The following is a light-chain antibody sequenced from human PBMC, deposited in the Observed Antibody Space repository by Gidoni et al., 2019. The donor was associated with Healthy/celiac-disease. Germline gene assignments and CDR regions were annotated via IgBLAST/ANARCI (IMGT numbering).Light chain of an antibody. V-gene: IGKV3-15*01. J-gene: IGKJ1*01. CDR3: QQYNNWPRT. CDR1: QSVSSN. CDR2: GAS. Sequence: EIVMTQSPATLSVSPGERATLSCRASQSVSSNLAWYQQKPGQAPRLLIYGASTRATGSPARFSGSGSGTEFTLTISSLQSEDFAVYYFQQYNNWPRTFGQGTKVEIK.